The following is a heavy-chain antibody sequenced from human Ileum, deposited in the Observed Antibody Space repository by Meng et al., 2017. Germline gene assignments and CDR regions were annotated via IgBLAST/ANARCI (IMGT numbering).Heavy chain of an antibody. J-gene: IGHJ4*02. D-gene: IGHD5-12*01. CDR3: AREGQSVASNGCDY. CDR2: ISVYNGDT. Sequence: ASVKVSCKTSGYTFTNYGISWVRQAPGQGLEWLGWISVYNGDTNHVQNLQGRLTMTTDITTNTVSMELRSLRSDDTAVYYCAREGQSVASNGCDYWGQGTWVTVSS. CDR1: GYTFTNYG. V-gene: IGHV1-18*01.